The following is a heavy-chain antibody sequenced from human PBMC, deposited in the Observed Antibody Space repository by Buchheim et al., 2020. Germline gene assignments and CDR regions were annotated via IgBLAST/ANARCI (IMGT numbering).Heavy chain of an antibody. CDR3: ARDSSVNHYDILTGYQY. V-gene: IGHV3-48*01. CDR2: ISSSSSTI. J-gene: IGHJ4*02. CDR1: GFTLSTYA. Sequence: EVQLVESGGGLVQPGGSLRLSCAVSGFTLSTYALSWVRQAPGKGLEWVSYISSSSSTIYYADSVKGRFTISRDNAKNSLYLRMNSMRAEDTAVYYCARDSSVNHYDILTGYQYWGQGTL. D-gene: IGHD3-9*01.